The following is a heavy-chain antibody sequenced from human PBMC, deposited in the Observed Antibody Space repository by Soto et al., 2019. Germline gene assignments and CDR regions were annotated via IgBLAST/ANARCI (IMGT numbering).Heavy chain of an antibody. V-gene: IGHV6-1*01. CDR1: GDSVSSNSAA. D-gene: IGHD2-2*01. Sequence: SQTLSLTCAISGDSVSSNSAAWNWIRQSPSRGLEWLGRTYYRSKWYNDYAVSVKSRITINPDTSKNQFSLQLNSVTPEDTAVYYCARDWGYCSSTSGYRGFGYYYGMDVWGQGTTVTVSS. CDR2: TYYRSKWYN. CDR3: ARDWGYCSSTSGYRGFGYYYGMDV. J-gene: IGHJ6*02.